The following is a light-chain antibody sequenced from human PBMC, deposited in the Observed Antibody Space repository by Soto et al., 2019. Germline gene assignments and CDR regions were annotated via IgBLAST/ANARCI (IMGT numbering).Light chain of an antibody. Sequence: DIQMIQSPSTLSASVGDRVTITCQASQGISNYLNWYQQKPGKAPKLLIYDASNFERGVPSRFSGRGSGTDFTFTISSLQPEDFATYYCQQYDHLPRTFGRGTKVEIK. J-gene: IGKJ1*01. CDR1: QGISNY. V-gene: IGKV1-33*01. CDR3: QQYDHLPRT. CDR2: DAS.